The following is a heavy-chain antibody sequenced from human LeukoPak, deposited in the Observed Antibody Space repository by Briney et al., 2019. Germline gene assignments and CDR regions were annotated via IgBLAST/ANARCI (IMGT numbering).Heavy chain of an antibody. J-gene: IGHJ2*01. V-gene: IGHV4-34*01. Sequence: SSETLSLTCAVYGGSFSGYYWSWIRQPPGKGLEWIGEINHSGSTNYNPSLKSRVTISVDTSKNQFSLKLSSVTAADTAVYYCAREFYGSYRSYWYFDLWGRGTLVTVSS. CDR1: GGSFSGYY. CDR2: INHSGST. CDR3: AREFYGSYRSYWYFDL. D-gene: IGHD1-26*01.